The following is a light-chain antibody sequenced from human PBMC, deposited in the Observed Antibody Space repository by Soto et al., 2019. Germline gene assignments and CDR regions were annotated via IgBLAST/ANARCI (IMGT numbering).Light chain of an antibody. CDR3: GSYSSASPSYV. V-gene: IGLV2-14*01. CDR2: EVT. Sequence: SVLTQPASVSGSPGQSITISCTGTSSDVGGYNYVSWYQQHPGKAPKVMIYEVTNRPSGVSNRFSASKSGNTASLTISGLQAEDEADYYCGSYSSASPSYVLGTGTKATVL. CDR1: SSDVGGYNY. J-gene: IGLJ1*01.